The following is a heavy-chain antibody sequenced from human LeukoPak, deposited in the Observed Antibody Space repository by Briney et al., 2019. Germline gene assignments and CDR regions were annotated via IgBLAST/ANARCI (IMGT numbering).Heavy chain of an antibody. CDR2: ISYDGSNK. CDR1: GFTFSSYA. V-gene: IGHV3-30-3*01. J-gene: IGHJ6*02. CDR3: ARDRGYCSSTSCYTYYYYGMDV. D-gene: IGHD2-2*02. Sequence: PGGSLRLSCAASGFTFSSYAMHWVRQAPGKGLEWVAVISYDGSNKYYADSVKGRFTIYRDNSKNTLYLQMNSLRAEDTAVYYCARDRGYCSSTSCYTYYYYGMDVWGQGTTVTVSS.